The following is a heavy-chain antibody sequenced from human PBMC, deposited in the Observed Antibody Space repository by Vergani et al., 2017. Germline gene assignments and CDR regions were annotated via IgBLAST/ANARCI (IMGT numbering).Heavy chain of an antibody. J-gene: IGHJ5*02. CDR1: GFTSAGYA. CDR2: MSWNSNSI. V-gene: IGHV3-9*02. CDR3: AKDLGTSSGGGWFDP. Sequence: EVQLEESGGGLVLPGRSLRLSCVASGFTSAGYAMHWVRQAPGKGMGWVSGMSWNSNSIGYADSVKGRFTISRDNAKNSLYLQMNSLRAEDTALYYCAKDLGTSSGGGWFDPWGQGTLVTVSS. D-gene: IGHD6-6*01.